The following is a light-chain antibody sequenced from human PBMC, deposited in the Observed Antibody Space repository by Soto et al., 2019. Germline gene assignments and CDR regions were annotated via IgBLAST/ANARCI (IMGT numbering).Light chain of an antibody. CDR2: AAS. CDR3: QQYNPYPGT. J-gene: IGKJ1*01. CDR1: QSISSY. V-gene: IGKV1-39*01. Sequence: DIQMTQSPSSLSASVGDRVTIACRASQSISSYLNWYQQKPGKAPNLLIFAASSLHSGVPSRFSGSGSGTEFTLTITSPQPDDFATYYCQQYNPYPGTFGRGTKVDI.